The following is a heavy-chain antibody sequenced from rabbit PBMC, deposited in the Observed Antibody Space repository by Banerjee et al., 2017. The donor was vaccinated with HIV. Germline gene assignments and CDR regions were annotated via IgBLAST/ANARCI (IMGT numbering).Heavy chain of an antibody. V-gene: IGHV1S40*01. CDR1: GFSFSSGYY. CDR2: IYGDSSGNT. CDR3: ARGGYDIYDYYFDL. J-gene: IGHJ4*01. D-gene: IGHD6-1*01. Sequence: QSLEESGGDLVKPGASLTLTCTASGFSFSSGYYMCWVRQAPGKGLEWIACIYGDSSGNTYYASWAKGRFTISKASSTTVTLQMTSLTAADTATYFCARGGYDIYDYYFDLWGPGTLVTVS.